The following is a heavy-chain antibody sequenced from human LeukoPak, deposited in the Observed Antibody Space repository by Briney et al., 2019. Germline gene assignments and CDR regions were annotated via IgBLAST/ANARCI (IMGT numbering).Heavy chain of an antibody. CDR2: IKKDGSEK. D-gene: IGHD6-13*01. J-gene: IGHJ4*02. V-gene: IGHV3-7*01. CDR1: GFTFSSYW. Sequence: PGGSLRLSCAASGFTFSSYWMSWVRQAPGKGLEWVANIKKDGSEKYYVDSVKGRFTISRDNAKTSLYLQMNSLRAEDTAVYYCARGSSSQVFGYWGQGTLVTVSS. CDR3: ARGSSSQVFGY.